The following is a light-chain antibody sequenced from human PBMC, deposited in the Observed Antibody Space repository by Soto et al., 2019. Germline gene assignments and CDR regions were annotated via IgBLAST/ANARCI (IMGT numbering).Light chain of an antibody. Sequence: DIQMTQSPSTLSASVGDRVTITCRASQSISSWLAWYQQKPGKAPKLLIYKASILGSGVPSRFSGSGSGTEFTITISSLQAEDFAIYYCQQYNSHSSYTFGQGTKLEIK. V-gene: IGKV1-5*03. CDR3: QQYNSHSSYT. J-gene: IGKJ2*01. CDR2: KAS. CDR1: QSISSW.